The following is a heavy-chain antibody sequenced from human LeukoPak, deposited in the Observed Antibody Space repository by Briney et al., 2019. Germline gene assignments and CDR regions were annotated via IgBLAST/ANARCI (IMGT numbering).Heavy chain of an antibody. CDR2: ITSSSTYI. D-gene: IGHD3-10*01. CDR3: AREEGITMVRDIGFDP. J-gene: IGHJ5*02. Sequence: GGSLRLSCAASGFTFSSYNMNWVRQAPGKGLEWVSSITSSSTYIYYADSVRGRFTISRDNAKNSLYLQMNSLRAEDTAVYYCAREEGITMVRDIGFDPWGQGTLVTVSS. CDR1: GFTFSSYN. V-gene: IGHV3-21*01.